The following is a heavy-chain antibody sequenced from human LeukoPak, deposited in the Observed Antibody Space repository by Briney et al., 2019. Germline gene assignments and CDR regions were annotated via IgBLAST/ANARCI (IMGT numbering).Heavy chain of an antibody. CDR2: ISGSSSYI. J-gene: IGHJ4*02. CDR3: ARDKVGSTVVVPAFDY. D-gene: IGHD2-2*01. Sequence: GGSLRLSCAASGFTFSSYTMNWVRQAPGKGLEWVSFISGSSSYIYYADSVKGRLTISRDNAKNSLYLQMSSLRAEDTAVYYCARDKVGSTVVVPAFDYWGQGTLVTVSS. V-gene: IGHV3-21*01. CDR1: GFTFSSYT.